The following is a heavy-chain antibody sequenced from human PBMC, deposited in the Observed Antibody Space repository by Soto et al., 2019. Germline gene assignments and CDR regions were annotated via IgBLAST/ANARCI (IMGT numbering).Heavy chain of an antibody. J-gene: IGHJ5*01. CDR2: ITTGNDYI. D-gene: IGHD6-19*01. CDR1: GFTLSSLS. Sequence: PGVSLRRSCVASGFTLSSLSISWVRQTPGNGLEGVSSITTGNDYISYADSVKGRFTISRDNAKTSLFLQMNRLSAADTALYFCARDSYRSLFDSWG. CDR3: ARDSYRSLFDS. V-gene: IGHV3-21*01.